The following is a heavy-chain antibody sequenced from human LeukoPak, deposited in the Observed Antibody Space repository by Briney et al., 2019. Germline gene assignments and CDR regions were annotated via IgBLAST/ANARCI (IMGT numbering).Heavy chain of an antibody. J-gene: IGHJ4*02. D-gene: IGHD3-10*01. CDR3: ARGTSLWFGELLPIDFDY. CDR1: EYSFTSYW. Sequence: PGESLKISCKGSEYSFTSYWIGWVRQMPGKGLEWMGIIYPGDSDTRYSPSLRGQVTISADKSISTAYLQWSSLKASDTAMYYCARGTSLWFGELLPIDFDYWGQGTLVTVSS. V-gene: IGHV5-51*01. CDR2: IYPGDSDT.